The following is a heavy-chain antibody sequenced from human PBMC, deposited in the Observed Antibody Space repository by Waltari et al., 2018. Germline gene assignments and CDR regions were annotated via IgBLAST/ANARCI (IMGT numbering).Heavy chain of an antibody. Sequence: QVQLQESGPGLVKPSETLSLTCTVSGYSISSGYYWGWIRQPPGKGLEWLGSIYHSGSTYYNPSLKSRVTISVDTSKNQFSLKLSSVTAADTAVYYCAGENLWDYDIPNGPTSARGAFDIWGQGTMVTVSS. V-gene: IGHV4-38-2*02. CDR1: GYSISSGYY. D-gene: IGHD3-9*01. CDR2: IYHSGST. J-gene: IGHJ3*02. CDR3: AGENLWDYDIPNGPTSARGAFDI.